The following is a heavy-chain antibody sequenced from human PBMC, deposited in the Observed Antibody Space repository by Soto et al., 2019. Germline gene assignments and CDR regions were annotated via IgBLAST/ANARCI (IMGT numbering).Heavy chain of an antibody. CDR3: ARPGHSSRRGPVDY. CDR1: GGSISSSSYY. J-gene: IGHJ4*02. CDR2: IYYSGST. Sequence: SETLSLTCTVSGGSISSSSYYWGWIRQPPGKGLEWIGSIYYSGSTYYNPSLKSRVTISVDTSKNQFSLKLSSVTAADTAVYYCARPGHSSRRGPVDYSGQGTLVTVSS. D-gene: IGHD6-19*01. V-gene: IGHV4-39*01.